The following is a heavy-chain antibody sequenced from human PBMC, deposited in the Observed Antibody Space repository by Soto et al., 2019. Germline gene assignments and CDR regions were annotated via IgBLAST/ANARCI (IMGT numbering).Heavy chain of an antibody. CDR3: ARGSYQLLSVAAFDI. Sequence: SEAVSLTSTFSGGSISSGDYYWSWIRQPPGKGLEWIGYIYYSGSTYYNPSLKSRVTISVDTSKNQFSLKLSSVTAADTAVYYCARGSYQLLSVAAFDIWGQGTMVTVSS. J-gene: IGHJ3*02. CDR1: GGSISSGDYY. CDR2: IYYSGST. V-gene: IGHV4-30-4*01. D-gene: IGHD2-2*01.